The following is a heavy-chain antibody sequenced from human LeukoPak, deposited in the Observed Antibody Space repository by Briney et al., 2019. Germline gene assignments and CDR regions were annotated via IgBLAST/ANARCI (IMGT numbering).Heavy chain of an antibody. CDR1: GFTFSSYG. CDR3: AKGAITIFGVVIYYMDV. CDR2: IRYDGSNK. V-gene: IGHV3-30*02. D-gene: IGHD3-3*01. Sequence: GGSLRLSCAASGFTFSSYGMHWVRQAPGKGLEWVAFIRYDGSNKYYADSVKGRFTISRDNSKNTLYLQMNSLRAEDTAVYYCAKGAITIFGVVIYYMDVWGKGTTVTVSS. J-gene: IGHJ6*03.